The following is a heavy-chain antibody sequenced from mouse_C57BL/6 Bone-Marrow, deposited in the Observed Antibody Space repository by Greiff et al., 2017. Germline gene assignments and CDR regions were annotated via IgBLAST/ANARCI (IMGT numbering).Heavy chain of an antibody. D-gene: IGHD2-1*01. CDR2: ISYDGSN. CDR3: ARDEYRYYGNYFDY. CDR1: GYSITSGYF. V-gene: IGHV3-6*01. J-gene: IGHJ2*01. Sequence: EVKLQESGPGLVKPSQSLSFTCSVTGYSITSGYFRNWIRQFPGNQLEWMGYISYDGSNNYNPALKNRISITRDTSKNQFFLKLNAVTTEDTATYYCARDEYRYYGNYFDYWGQGTTLTVSS.